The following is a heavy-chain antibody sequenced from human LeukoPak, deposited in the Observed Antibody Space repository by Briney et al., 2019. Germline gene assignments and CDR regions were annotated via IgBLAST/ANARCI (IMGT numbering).Heavy chain of an antibody. CDR3: ARNYADVGGFFSYYFQF. CDR2: ITHSGFT. J-gene: IGHJ4*02. V-gene: IGHV4-59*08. D-gene: IGHD2-15*01. Sequence: SETLSLTCNVSGGSVSRYYWSWIRQPPGQGLEWIGYITHSGFTSYNPSLKGRVTISVDTSKNQFSLRLTSVTAADTAVYYCARNYADVGGFFSYYFQFWGMGALVTVSS. CDR1: GGSVSRYY.